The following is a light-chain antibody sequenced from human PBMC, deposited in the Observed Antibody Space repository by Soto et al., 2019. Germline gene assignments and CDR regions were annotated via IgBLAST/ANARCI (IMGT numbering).Light chain of an antibody. Sequence: EIVLTQAAGILSLSPGERATLSCRASQSVSSSYLAWYQQKPGQAPRLLIYGASSRATGIPDRFSGSGSGTDFTLTISRLEPEDFAVYYCQQYGSSPYTFGQGTKVDIK. J-gene: IGKJ2*01. CDR2: GAS. CDR3: QQYGSSPYT. V-gene: IGKV3-20*01. CDR1: QSVSSSY.